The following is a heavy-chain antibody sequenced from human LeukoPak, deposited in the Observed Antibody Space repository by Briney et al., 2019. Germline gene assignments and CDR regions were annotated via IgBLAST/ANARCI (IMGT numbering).Heavy chain of an antibody. CDR1: GYSISSGYY. V-gene: IGHV4-38-2*01. Sequence: PSETLSLTCAVSGYSISSGYYWGWIRQPPGKGLEWIGSIYHSGSTYYNPSLKSRVTILVDTSKNQFSLELSSVTAADTAVYYCARLESGYYGSGSPDYWGQGTLVTVSS. CDR3: ARLESGYYGSGSPDY. CDR2: IYHSGST. D-gene: IGHD3-10*01. J-gene: IGHJ4*02.